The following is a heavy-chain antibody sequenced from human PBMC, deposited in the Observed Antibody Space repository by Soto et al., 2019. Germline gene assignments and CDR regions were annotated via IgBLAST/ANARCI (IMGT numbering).Heavy chain of an antibody. Sequence: GESLKISCKGSGYSFTSYWIGWVRQMPGKGLEWMGIIYPGDSDTSYSPSFQGQVTISTDKSISTAYLQWSSLKASDTAMYYCARLYYYDSSGHDAFDIWGQGTMVTVSS. CDR1: GYSFTSYW. D-gene: IGHD3-22*01. CDR2: IYPGDSDT. V-gene: IGHV5-51*01. J-gene: IGHJ3*02. CDR3: ARLYYYDSSGHDAFDI.